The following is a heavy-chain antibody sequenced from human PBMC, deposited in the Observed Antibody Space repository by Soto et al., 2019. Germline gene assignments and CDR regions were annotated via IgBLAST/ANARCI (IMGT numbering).Heavy chain of an antibody. J-gene: IGHJ6*02. Sequence: QVQLVQSGAEVKKPGSSVKVSCKASGGTFSSYAISWVRQAPGQGLEWMGGIIPIFGTANYAQKFQGRVTITADESTSTAYMELSSLRSEDTAVYYCARDWHPYGSGSCPQLYYYYGMDVWGQGTTVTVSS. CDR2: IIPIFGTA. V-gene: IGHV1-69*01. D-gene: IGHD3-10*01. CDR3: ARDWHPYGSGSCPQLYYYYGMDV. CDR1: GGTFSSYA.